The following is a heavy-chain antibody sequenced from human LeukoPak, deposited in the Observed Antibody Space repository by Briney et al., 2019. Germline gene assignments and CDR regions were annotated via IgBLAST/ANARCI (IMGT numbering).Heavy chain of an antibody. CDR1: GFTFSNYD. Sequence: PGGSLRLSCAASGFTFSNYDMNWVRQAPGGGLEWVANIKEDGSEKYYVDSVKGRFTISRDNAKISLYLQMNSLRAEDTAVYYCASQFWWAAVAGTTLDYWGQGTLVTVSS. V-gene: IGHV3-7*05. D-gene: IGHD6-19*01. CDR3: ASQFWWAAVAGTTLDY. J-gene: IGHJ4*02. CDR2: IKEDGSEK.